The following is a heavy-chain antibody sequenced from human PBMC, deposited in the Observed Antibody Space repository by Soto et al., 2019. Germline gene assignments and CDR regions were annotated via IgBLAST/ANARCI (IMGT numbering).Heavy chain of an antibody. CDR3: AKEGGLSVSYYISSSSYVDY. V-gene: IGHV3-30*18. CDR2: ISYDGSNT. D-gene: IGHD1-26*01. J-gene: IGHJ4*02. CDR1: GFTFSSYG. Sequence: QVQLVESGGGVVQPGRSLRLSCVASGFTFSSYGMHWVRQAPGKGLEWVAIISYDGSNTYYADSVKGRFTISRDNSKNTVDLQTNSPRAEDTSGYYCAKEGGLSVSYYISSSSYVDYWGQGTLVTVSS.